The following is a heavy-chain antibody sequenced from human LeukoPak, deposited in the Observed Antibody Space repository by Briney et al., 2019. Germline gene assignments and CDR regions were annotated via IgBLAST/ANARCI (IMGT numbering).Heavy chain of an antibody. CDR2: ISYDGSNK. J-gene: IGHJ4*02. CDR1: GFTFSSYA. V-gene: IGHV3-30-3*01. Sequence: GGSLRLSCAASGFTFSSYAMHWVRQAPGKGLEWVAVISYDGSNKYYADSVKGRFTISRDNSKNTLYLQMNSLRAEDTAVCYCATSTAGLPFSYWGQGTLVTVSS. CDR3: ATSTAGLPFSY. D-gene: IGHD2-8*02.